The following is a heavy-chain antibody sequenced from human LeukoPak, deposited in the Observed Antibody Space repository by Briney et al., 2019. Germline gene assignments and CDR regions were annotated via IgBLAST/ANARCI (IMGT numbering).Heavy chain of an antibody. CDR1: GFTFSSYG. CDR2: IRYDGSNK. D-gene: IGHD3-22*01. CDR3: AKEDYYDSSYAFDI. J-gene: IGHJ3*02. Sequence: PGGSLRLSCAASGFTFSSYGMHWVRQAPGKGLEWVAFIRYDGSNKYYAGSVKGRFTISRDNSKNTLYLQMNSLRAEDTAVYYCAKEDYYDSSYAFDIWGQGTMVTVSS. V-gene: IGHV3-30*02.